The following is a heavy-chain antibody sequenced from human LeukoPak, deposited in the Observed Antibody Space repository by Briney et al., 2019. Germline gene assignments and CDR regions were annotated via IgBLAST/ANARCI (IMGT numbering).Heavy chain of an antibody. J-gene: IGHJ3*02. V-gene: IGHV3-23*01. CDR2: ISGSGDRT. CDR1: GFSFSSYA. Sequence: GGSLRLSCAASGFSFSSYAMTWVRQALGKGPEWVSGISGSGDRTYYRDSVKGRLTISRDNSKNTVDLQMNSLRVEDTAVYYCTKRDNNDYYTGLHVFDIWGQGTLVTVSS. D-gene: IGHD3-22*01. CDR3: TKRDNNDYYTGLHVFDI.